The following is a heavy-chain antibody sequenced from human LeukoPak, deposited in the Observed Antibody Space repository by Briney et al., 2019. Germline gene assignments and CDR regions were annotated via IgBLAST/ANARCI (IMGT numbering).Heavy chain of an antibody. V-gene: IGHV3-74*01. Sequence: PGGSLRLSCAASGFTLSSYWMYWVRQAPGKGLVWVSRINSDGSSTSYADSVKGRFTISRDNPKNTLYLQMNSLRAEDTAVYYCASVLGTNLPFDYWGQGTLVTVSS. CDR2: INSDGSST. J-gene: IGHJ4*02. D-gene: IGHD1-7*01. CDR3: ASVLGTNLPFDY. CDR1: GFTLSSYW.